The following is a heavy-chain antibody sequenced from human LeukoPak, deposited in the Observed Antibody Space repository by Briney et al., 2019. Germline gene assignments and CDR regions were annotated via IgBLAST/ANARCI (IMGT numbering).Heavy chain of an antibody. CDR3: ARALRGGAFDI. V-gene: IGHV7-4-1*02. CDR1: GYTFTSYA. J-gene: IGHJ3*02. D-gene: IGHD3-10*01. CDR2: TNTNTENP. Sequence: GASVKVSCKASGYTFTSYAMNWVRQAPGQGLEWMGWTNTNTENPTYAQGFTGRFVFSLDTSVSTAYLQISSLKAEDTAVYFCARALRGGAFDIWGQGTMVTVSS.